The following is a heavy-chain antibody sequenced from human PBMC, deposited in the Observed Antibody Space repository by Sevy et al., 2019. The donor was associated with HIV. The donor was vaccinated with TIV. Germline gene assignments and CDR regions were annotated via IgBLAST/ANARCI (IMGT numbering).Heavy chain of an antibody. CDR1: GYTFTVQY. D-gene: IGHD5-18*01. J-gene: IGHJ4*02. V-gene: IGHV1-2*02. CDR3: ARDLRLRGYSYSSSDY. Sequence: ASVKVSCKASGYTFTVQYIHWVRQAPGQGLEWMGWINPNSGGTNYGQDFQGRVTLTRDTSITTAYMELSGLKSDDTAIYYCARDLRLRGYSYSSSDYWGQGTLVTVSS. CDR2: INPNSGGT.